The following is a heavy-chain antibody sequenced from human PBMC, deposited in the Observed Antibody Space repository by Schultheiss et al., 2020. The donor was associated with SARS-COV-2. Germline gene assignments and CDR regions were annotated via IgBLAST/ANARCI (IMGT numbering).Heavy chain of an antibody. J-gene: IGHJ4*02. CDR2: IHHSGST. Sequence: SETLSLTCTVSGGSISSYYWSWIRQPPGKGLEWIGEIHHSGSTYYNPSLKSRVTISVDTSKNQFSLKLSSVTAADTAVYYCARVGGGSYPRKGFDYWGQGTLVTVSS. CDR3: ARVGGGSYPRKGFDY. CDR1: GGSISSYY. D-gene: IGHD1-26*01. V-gene: IGHV4-34*01.